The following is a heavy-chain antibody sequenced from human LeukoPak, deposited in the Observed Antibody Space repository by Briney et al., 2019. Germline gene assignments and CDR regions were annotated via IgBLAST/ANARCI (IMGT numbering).Heavy chain of an antibody. CDR3: AREPSRYCSGGTCYSYAFDT. CDR2: IYTSGST. Sequence: SETLSLTCTVSGGSISTYHWSWIRQPAGKGLEWIGRIYTSGSTNYNPSLKSRVTMSVDTSKNQFYLKLSSVTAADTAVYYCAREPSRYCSGGTCYSYAFDTWGQGTMVTVSS. CDR1: GGSISTYH. J-gene: IGHJ3*02. V-gene: IGHV4-4*07. D-gene: IGHD2-15*01.